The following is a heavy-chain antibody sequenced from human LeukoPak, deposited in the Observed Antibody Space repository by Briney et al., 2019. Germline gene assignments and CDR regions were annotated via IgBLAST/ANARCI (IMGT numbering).Heavy chain of an antibody. CDR2: IYPGDSDT. V-gene: IGHV5-51*01. CDR3: AREGAATPEWVDWFDP. Sequence: GESLKISCKGSGYNFTSYWIGWVRHMPGKGLEWMGIIYPGDSDTRYSPSFEGQVTISADKSISTAYLQWSSLKASDTAVYYCAREGAATPEWVDWFDPWGQGTLVTVSS. J-gene: IGHJ5*02. CDR1: GYNFTSYW. D-gene: IGHD2-15*01.